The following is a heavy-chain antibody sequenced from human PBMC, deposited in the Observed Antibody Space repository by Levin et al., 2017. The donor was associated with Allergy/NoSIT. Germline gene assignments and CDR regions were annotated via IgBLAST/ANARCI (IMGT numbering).Heavy chain of an antibody. D-gene: IGHD1-26*01. CDR1: GFSFSAYA. CDR3: ARIVRNCPDF. CDR2: IAYDGNNK. J-gene: IGHJ4*02. V-gene: IGHV3-30-3*01. Sequence: GESLKISCAASGFSFSAYAFHWVRQAPGKGLEWVAVIAYDGNNKVYADSVKGRFTISRDDSNNTLSLQMTSLPTEDTAVYYCARIVRNCPDFWGQGALVAVSS.